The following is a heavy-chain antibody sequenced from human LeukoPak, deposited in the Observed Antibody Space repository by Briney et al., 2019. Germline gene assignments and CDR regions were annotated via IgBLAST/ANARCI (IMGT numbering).Heavy chain of an antibody. CDR3: ARASGGSGSYSLERPYYYYYMDA. Sequence: GGSLRLSCAASGFTFFNYWMSWVRQAPGKGLEWVSYISSSGSTIYYADSVKGRFTISRDNAKNSLYLQMNSLRAEDTAVYYCARASGGSGSYSLERPYYYYYMDAWGKGTTVTISS. V-gene: IGHV3-48*03. J-gene: IGHJ6*03. CDR2: ISSSGSTI. D-gene: IGHD3-10*01. CDR1: GFTFFNYW.